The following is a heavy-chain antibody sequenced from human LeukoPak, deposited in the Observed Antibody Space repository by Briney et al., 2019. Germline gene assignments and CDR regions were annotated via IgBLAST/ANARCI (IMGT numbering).Heavy chain of an antibody. V-gene: IGHV4-59*08. J-gene: IGHJ4*02. D-gene: IGHD2-15*01. CDR2: AYSSGHT. CDR3: ARHPFATPFDY. CDR1: GGSISDNY. Sequence: SETLSLTCTVSGGSISDNYWSWIRQPPGKGLEWIGYAYSSGHTNCNSSLKSRVTMSLDTSKSQFSLRLSSVTAADTALYFCARHPFATPFDYWGPGTLVTVSS.